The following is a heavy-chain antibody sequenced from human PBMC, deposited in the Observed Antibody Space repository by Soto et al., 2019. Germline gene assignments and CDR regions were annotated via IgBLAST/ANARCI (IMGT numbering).Heavy chain of an antibody. CDR3: ARGAYNRAYDM. CDR2: LYSGGST. J-gene: IGHJ3*02. V-gene: IGHV3-53*01. CDR1: GFTVSGNY. Sequence: QLVESGGGLIQPGGSVRLSCVVSGFTVSGNYMTWVRQAPGKGLEWVSVLYSGGSTYYADSVKGRFTISRDDSKNTLYLQMSNLRAEDTAVYSCARGAYNRAYDMWGQGTVVTVSS. D-gene: IGHD1-20*01.